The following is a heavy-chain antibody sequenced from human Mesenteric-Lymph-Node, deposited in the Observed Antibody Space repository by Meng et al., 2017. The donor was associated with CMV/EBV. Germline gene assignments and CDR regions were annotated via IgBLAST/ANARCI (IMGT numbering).Heavy chain of an antibody. Sequence: GGSLRLSCAASEFTFSSYAMTWARQAPGKGLEWVSVISASGGTSYYADSVKGRFTISRDNAKNSLYLQMNSLRAEDTAVYYCARVGFSYQLPSDHAFDIWGQGTMVTVSS. CDR3: ARVGFSYQLPSDHAFDI. CDR2: ISASGGTS. V-gene: IGHV3-23*01. J-gene: IGHJ3*02. CDR1: EFTFSSYA. D-gene: IGHD2-2*01.